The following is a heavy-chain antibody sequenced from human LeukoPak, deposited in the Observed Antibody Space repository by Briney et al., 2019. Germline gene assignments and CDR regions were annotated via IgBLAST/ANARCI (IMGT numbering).Heavy chain of an antibody. CDR2: IHYNGIT. D-gene: IGHD2-15*01. V-gene: IGHV4-59*12. Sequence: SETLSLTCTVSGSMYNYYWSWIRQPPGKGLEWIGYIHYNGITNYSPSLKSRVTMSLDTSKNQVSLKLNSVSAADTAVYYCAREGCSGGSCYSHFDYWGQGTLVTVSS. J-gene: IGHJ4*02. CDR3: AREGCSGGSCYSHFDY. CDR1: GSMYNYY.